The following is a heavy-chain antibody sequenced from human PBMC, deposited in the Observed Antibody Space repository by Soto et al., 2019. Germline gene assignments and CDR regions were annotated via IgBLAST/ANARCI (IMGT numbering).Heavy chain of an antibody. J-gene: IGHJ5*02. Sequence: GASVKVSCKASGYTFTNYGLHWVRQAPGQRLEWMGWINAANGDTKYSPKFQGSVTITRGTSASTAYMELSSLRSEDTAVYYCVRRHVSATGIDWFDPWGQGTLVTVS. CDR2: INAANGDT. CDR1: GYTFTNYG. D-gene: IGHD6-13*01. V-gene: IGHV1-3*01. CDR3: VRRHVSATGIDWFDP.